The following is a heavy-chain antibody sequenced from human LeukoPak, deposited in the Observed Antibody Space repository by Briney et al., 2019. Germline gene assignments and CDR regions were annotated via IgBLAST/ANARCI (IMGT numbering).Heavy chain of an antibody. CDR3: ARGVPDSSGYYSFLRPNFDY. J-gene: IGHJ4*02. CDR1: GGSFSSYY. Sequence: PSETLSLTCAVYGGSFSSYYWSWIRQPPGKGLEWIGEINHSGSTNYNPSLKSRVTISVDTSKNQFSLKLSSVTAADTAVYYCARGVPDSSGYYSFLRPNFDYWGQGTLVTVSS. CDR2: INHSGST. V-gene: IGHV4-34*01. D-gene: IGHD3-22*01.